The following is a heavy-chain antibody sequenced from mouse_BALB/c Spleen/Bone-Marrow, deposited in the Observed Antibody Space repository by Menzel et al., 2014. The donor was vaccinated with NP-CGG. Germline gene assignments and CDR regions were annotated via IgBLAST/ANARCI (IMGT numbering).Heavy chain of an antibody. J-gene: IGHJ1*01. D-gene: IGHD1-1*01. V-gene: IGHV1S81*02. CDR2: INPVNGRN. CDR3: TRYYSWYFDV. CDR1: GYTFTSYW. Sequence: QVQLQQPGAELVKPGASVKLSCEPSGYTFTSYWIHWVKQRPGQGLEWIGEINPVNGRNDYNEKFKNKATLTVDKSSSTAYMQLSSLTSEDSAVYYCTRYYSWYFDVWGAGTTVTVSS.